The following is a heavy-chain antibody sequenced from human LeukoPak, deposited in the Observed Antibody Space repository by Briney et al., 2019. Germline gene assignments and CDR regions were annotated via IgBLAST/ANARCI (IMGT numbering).Heavy chain of an antibody. Sequence: GGSLRLSCAASGFTFSSYAMTWVRQAPGEGLEWVSAITDTGGDTYYADSVKGRFTISRDNSKNTLFLQMNSLRAEDTAVYYCAKDLARSAAAYYFDSWGQGTLVTVSS. CDR1: GFTFSSYA. CDR2: ITDTGGDT. V-gene: IGHV3-23*01. D-gene: IGHD6-13*01. CDR3: AKDLARSAAAYYFDS. J-gene: IGHJ4*02.